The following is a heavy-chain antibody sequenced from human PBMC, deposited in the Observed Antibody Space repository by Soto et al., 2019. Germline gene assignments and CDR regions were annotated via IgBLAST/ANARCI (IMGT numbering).Heavy chain of an antibody. V-gene: IGHV3-13*01. J-gene: IGHJ5*02. D-gene: IGHD6-6*01. CDR2: INIGGDT. CDR1: GFTVSSYE. CDR3: VRGEMRTSSGHTWFDT. Sequence: GGSLRLSCAAAGFTVSSYEIHWVRHGTGKGLEWVSRINIGGDTFYSGSVKGRFTVSREEARNSAYLQMDSLTVGDTAVYYCVRGEMRTSSGHTWFDTWGQGVLVTVSS.